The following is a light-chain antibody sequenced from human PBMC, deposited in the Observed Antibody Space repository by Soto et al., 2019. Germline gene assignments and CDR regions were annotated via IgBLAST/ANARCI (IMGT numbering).Light chain of an antibody. CDR1: HRVSSY. V-gene: IGKV3-15*01. CDR2: ATS. Sequence: EIVMTQSPATLSVSPGERATLSCRASHRVSSYLAWYQQKPGQAPRLLIYATSTRATGIPARLSGSGSGTEFTLTISSLQSEDFAVYYCQQYNNWPLTFGGGTKVEIK. CDR3: QQYNNWPLT. J-gene: IGKJ4*01.